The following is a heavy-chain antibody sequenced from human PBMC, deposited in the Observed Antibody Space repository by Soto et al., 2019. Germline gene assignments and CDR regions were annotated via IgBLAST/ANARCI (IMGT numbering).Heavy chain of an antibody. Sequence: SVKVSCKASGFTFTSSAMQWVRQARGQRLEWIGWIVVGSGNTNYAQKFQERVTITRDMSTSTAYMELSSLRSEDTAVYYCAANPYYDILTGYSLDYWGQGTLVTVSS. CDR3: AANPYYDILTGYSLDY. CDR1: GFTFTSSA. V-gene: IGHV1-58*02. D-gene: IGHD3-9*01. CDR2: IVVGSGNT. J-gene: IGHJ4*02.